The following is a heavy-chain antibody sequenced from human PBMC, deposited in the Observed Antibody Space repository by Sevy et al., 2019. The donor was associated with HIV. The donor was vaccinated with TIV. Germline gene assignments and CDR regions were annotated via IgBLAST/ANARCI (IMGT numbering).Heavy chain of an antibody. CDR2: IYSGGST. D-gene: IGHD3-10*01. CDR1: GFTVSSNY. Sequence: GGSLRLSCAASGFTVSSNYMSWVRQAPGKGLEWVSVIYSGGSTYYADSVKGRFTISSDNSKNTLYLQMNSLRAEDTAVYYCARPIVTMVRGVIINTNAFDIWGQGTMVTVSS. J-gene: IGHJ3*02. V-gene: IGHV3-66*02. CDR3: ARPIVTMVRGVIINTNAFDI.